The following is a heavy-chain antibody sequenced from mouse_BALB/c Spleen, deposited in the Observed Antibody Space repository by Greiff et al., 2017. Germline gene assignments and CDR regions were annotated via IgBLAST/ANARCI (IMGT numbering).Heavy chain of an antibody. V-gene: IGHV5-12-2*01. CDR2: ISNGGGST. J-gene: IGHJ3*01. CDR1: GFTFSSYT. D-gene: IGHD1-1*01. CDR3: ARHAIRAWFAY. Sequence: EVKLEESGGGLVQPGGSLKLSCAASGFTFSSYTMSWVRQTPEKRLEWVAYISNGGGSTYYPDTVKGRFTISRDNAKNTLYLQMSSLKSEDTAMYYCARHAIRAWFAYWGQGTLVTVSA.